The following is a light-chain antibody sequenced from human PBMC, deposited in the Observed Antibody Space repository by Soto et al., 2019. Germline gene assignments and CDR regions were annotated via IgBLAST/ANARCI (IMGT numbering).Light chain of an antibody. J-gene: IGLJ1*01. CDR2: ANI. CDR1: SSNIGARYD. V-gene: IGLV1-40*01. Sequence: QSVLTQPPSVSGAPGQRVTISCTGSSSNIGARYDVHWYQQLPGTAPKLLIYANINRPSGVPDRFSGSKSDTSASLAITGLQAEDEADYYCQSYDSSLSGYVFGTGTKVTV. CDR3: QSYDSSLSGYV.